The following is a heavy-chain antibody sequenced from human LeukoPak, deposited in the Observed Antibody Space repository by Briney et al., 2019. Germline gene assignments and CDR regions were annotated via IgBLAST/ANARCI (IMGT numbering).Heavy chain of an antibody. CDR2: ISYDGSNK. CDR1: GFTFSSYA. V-gene: IGHV3-30-3*01. J-gene: IGHJ6*02. D-gene: IGHD2-15*01. Sequence: GGSLRLSCAASGFTFSSYAMHWVRQAPGKGLEWVAVISYDGSNKYYADSVKGRFTISRDNSKNTLYLQMNSLRAEDTAVYYCARGPSLVDGNGNYYYYGMDVWGQGTTVTVSS. CDR3: ARGPSLVDGNGNYYYYGMDV.